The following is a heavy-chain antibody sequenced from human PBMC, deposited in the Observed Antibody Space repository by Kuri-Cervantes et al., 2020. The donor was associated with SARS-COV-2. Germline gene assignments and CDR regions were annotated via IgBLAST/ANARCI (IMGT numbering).Heavy chain of an antibody. V-gene: IGHV3-33*01. CDR3: ARAYSSGWYYYYGMDV. Sequence: GGSLRLSCAASGFTFSSYGMHWVRQAPGKGLEWVAVIWYDGSSKYYADSVKGRFTISRDNSKNTLYLQMNSLRAEDTAVYYCARAYSSGWYYYYGMDVWGQGTTVTVSS. CDR1: GFTFSSYG. J-gene: IGHJ6*02. D-gene: IGHD6-19*01. CDR2: IWYDGSSK.